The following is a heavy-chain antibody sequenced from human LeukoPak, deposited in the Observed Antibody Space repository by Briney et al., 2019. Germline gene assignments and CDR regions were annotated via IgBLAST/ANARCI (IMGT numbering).Heavy chain of an antibody. Sequence: PGGSLRLSCAASGFTFSSYAMSWVRQAPGKGLEWVANIKQDGSEKYYVDSVKGRFTISRDNAKNSLYLQMNSLRAEDTAVYYCASSDYVWGSYRYTFDYWGQGTLVTVSS. J-gene: IGHJ4*02. CDR1: GFTFSSYA. D-gene: IGHD3-16*02. V-gene: IGHV3-7*01. CDR2: IKQDGSEK. CDR3: ASSDYVWGSYRYTFDY.